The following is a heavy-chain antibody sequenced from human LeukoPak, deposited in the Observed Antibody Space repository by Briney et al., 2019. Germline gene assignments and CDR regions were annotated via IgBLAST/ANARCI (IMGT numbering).Heavy chain of an antibody. CDR1: GYSISSGYY. Sequence: SETLSLTCTVSGYSISSGYYWGWIRPPPGKGLEWIGSIYHSGSTYCNPSLKSRVTISVDTSKNQFSLKLSSVTAADTAVYYCARSSGGDTTFDYWGQGTLVTVSS. CDR3: ARSSGGDTTFDY. V-gene: IGHV4-38-2*02. CDR2: IYHSGST. D-gene: IGHD4-17*01. J-gene: IGHJ4*02.